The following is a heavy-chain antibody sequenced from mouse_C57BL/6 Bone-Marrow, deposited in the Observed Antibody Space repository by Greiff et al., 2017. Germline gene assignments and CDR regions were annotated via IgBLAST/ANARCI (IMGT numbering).Heavy chain of an antibody. V-gene: IGHV1-4*01. CDR1: GYTFTSYT. J-gene: IGHJ2*01. Sequence: QVQLQQSGAELARPGASVKMSCKASGYTFTSYTMHWVKQRPGQGLEWIRYINPSSGYTKFNQRFKDKATLTADKSSSTAYMQLSSPTSKDSAVCYCARGYYVDYWGQGTTLTVSS. CDR2: INPSSGYT. CDR3: ARGYYVDY.